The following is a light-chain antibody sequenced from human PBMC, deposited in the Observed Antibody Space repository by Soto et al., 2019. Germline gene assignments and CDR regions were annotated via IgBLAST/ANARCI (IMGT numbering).Light chain of an antibody. J-gene: IGKJ5*01. CDR3: QQHSDWPIT. Sequence: VMTQSPATLSVSPGERVTLSCRASQSIRINLAWYQQKPGQAPRLLISGASTRATDIPARFSGSGSGTEFTLNISSRQSEDFAVYYCQQHSDWPITFGQGTRLEIK. CDR1: QSIRIN. CDR2: GAS. V-gene: IGKV3-15*01.